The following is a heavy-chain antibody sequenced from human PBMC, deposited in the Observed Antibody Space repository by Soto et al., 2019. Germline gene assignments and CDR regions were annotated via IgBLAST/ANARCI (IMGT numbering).Heavy chain of an antibody. CDR3: AHAPTVAGSNWDFDV. CDR2: IYWDDST. Sequence: QLTLKESGPTVVKPTQTLTLTCTFSGFSVSTTGVGVAWIRQPPGKALEWLALIYWDDSTLYSPSLRSRLTIISDTSKNQVVLTLTNVDPADPATYFCAHAPTVAGSNWDFDVWGRGTLVTVSS. J-gene: IGHJ2*01. V-gene: IGHV2-5*02. CDR1: GFSVSTTGVG. D-gene: IGHD6-19*01.